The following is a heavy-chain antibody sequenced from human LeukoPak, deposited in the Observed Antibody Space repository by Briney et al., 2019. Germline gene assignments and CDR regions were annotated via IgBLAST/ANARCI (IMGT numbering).Heavy chain of an antibody. CDR3: ARDNSGYAQRAEIDY. J-gene: IGHJ4*02. Sequence: KTGGSLRLSCAASGFTFSSYSMNWVRQAPGKGLEWVSSISSSSSYIYYADSVKGRFTISRDNAKNSLYLQMNSLRAEDTAVYYCARDNSGYAQRAEIDYWGQGTLVTVSS. CDR1: GFTFSSYS. V-gene: IGHV3-21*01. D-gene: IGHD5-12*01. CDR2: ISSSSSYI.